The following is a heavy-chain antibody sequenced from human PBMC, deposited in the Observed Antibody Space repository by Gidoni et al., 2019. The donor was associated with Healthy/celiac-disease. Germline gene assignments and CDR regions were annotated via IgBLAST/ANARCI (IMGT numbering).Heavy chain of an antibody. CDR3: ARAMRRQSSRQDYYFDY. V-gene: IGHV1-8*01. CDR1: GYTFTSYD. CDR2: MNPNSGNT. D-gene: IGHD3-22*01. Sequence: QVQLVQSGAEVKKPGASVKVSCKASGYTFTSYDINWVRQATGQGLEWMGWMNPNSGNTGYAQKFQGRVTMTRNTSISTAYMELSSLRSEDTAVYYCARAMRRQSSRQDYYFDYWGQGTLVTVSS. J-gene: IGHJ4*02.